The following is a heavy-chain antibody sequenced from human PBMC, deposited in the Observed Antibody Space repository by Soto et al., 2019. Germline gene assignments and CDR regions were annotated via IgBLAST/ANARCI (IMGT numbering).Heavy chain of an antibody. J-gene: IGHJ6*02. Sequence: QVQLVQSGAEVKKPGSSVKVSCKASGGTFSSYAISWVRQAPGQGLEWMGGIIPIFGTANYAQKFQGRVTITADESTSTAYMEVRSLRSEDTAVYYCASSVAKYYYSGMDVWGQGTTVTVSS. CDR1: GGTFSSYA. D-gene: IGHD5-12*01. CDR2: IIPIFGTA. V-gene: IGHV1-69*12. CDR3: ASSVAKYYYSGMDV.